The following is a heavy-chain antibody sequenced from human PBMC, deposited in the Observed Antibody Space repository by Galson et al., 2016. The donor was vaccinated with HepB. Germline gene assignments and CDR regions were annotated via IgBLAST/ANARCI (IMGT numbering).Heavy chain of an antibody. Sequence: SLRLSCAASGFSVSNVYMNWVRQSPGKGLEWVSVVNSDGTTYYADSVEGLFAISTNNAENTLYLLKNSLRTEDTAIYYCARDVSGYYYGLDFWGQGTTVTVSS. CDR2: VNSDGTT. CDR1: GFSVSNVY. V-gene: IGHV3-53*01. J-gene: IGHJ6*02. CDR3: ARDVSGYYYGLDF. D-gene: IGHD1-26*01.